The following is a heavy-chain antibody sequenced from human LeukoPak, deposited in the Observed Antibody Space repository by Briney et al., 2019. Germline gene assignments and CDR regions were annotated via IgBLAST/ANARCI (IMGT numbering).Heavy chain of an antibody. CDR1: GGTFSSYA. D-gene: IGHD1-1*01. Sequence: ASVKVSCKASGGTFSSYAISWVRQAPGQGLEWMGGIIPIFGTANYAQKFQGRVTITADESTSTAYMELRSLRSDDTAVYYCARDAGYAFDYWGQGTLVTVSS. V-gene: IGHV1-69*13. J-gene: IGHJ4*02. CDR3: ARDAGYAFDY. CDR2: IIPIFGTA.